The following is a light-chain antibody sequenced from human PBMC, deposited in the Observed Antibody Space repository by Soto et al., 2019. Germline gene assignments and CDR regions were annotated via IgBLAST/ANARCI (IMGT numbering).Light chain of an antibody. Sequence: EIVMTQSPATLSVSPGERATLSCRASQSVSSNLAWYQQKPGQAPRLLIYVASTRATGIPARFSGSGSGTEFTLTVSSQQSEDFAVYDCQQYHDLPWTFGQGTKVEIK. V-gene: IGKV3-15*01. CDR2: VAS. CDR1: QSVSSN. CDR3: QQYHDLPWT. J-gene: IGKJ1*01.